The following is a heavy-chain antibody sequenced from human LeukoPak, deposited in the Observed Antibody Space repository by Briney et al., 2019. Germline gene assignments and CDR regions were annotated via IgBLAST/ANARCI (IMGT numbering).Heavy chain of an antibody. Sequence: LRLSCAASGFTFSSQSMNWIRQPPGKGLEWIGEINHSGSTNYNPSLKSRVTISVDTSKNQFSLKLSSVTAADTAVYYCARNNDYGDYFDYWGQGTLVTVSS. CDR1: GFTFSSQS. CDR3: ARNNDYGDYFDY. CDR2: INHSGST. J-gene: IGHJ4*02. V-gene: IGHV4-34*01. D-gene: IGHD4-17*01.